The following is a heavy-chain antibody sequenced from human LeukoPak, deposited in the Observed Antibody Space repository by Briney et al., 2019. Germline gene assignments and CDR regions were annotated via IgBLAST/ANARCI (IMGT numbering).Heavy chain of an antibody. Sequence: ASVKVSCKASGGTFSSYAISWVRQAPGQGLEWMGGIIPVVGTANYAQKFQGRVTITADESTSTAYMELSSLRSEDTAVYYCATPTTPYIQLWFRGPRWRFDYWGQGTLVTVSS. CDR3: ATPTTPYIQLWFRGPRWRFDY. J-gene: IGHJ4*02. V-gene: IGHV1-69*01. CDR2: IIPVVGTA. CDR1: GGTFSSYA. D-gene: IGHD5-18*01.